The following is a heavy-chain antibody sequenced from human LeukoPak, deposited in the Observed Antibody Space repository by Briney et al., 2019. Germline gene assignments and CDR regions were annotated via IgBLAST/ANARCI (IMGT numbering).Heavy chain of an antibody. V-gene: IGHV1-3*01. J-gene: IGHJ4*02. CDR1: NCTLTSYG. D-gene: IGHD6-13*01. Sequence: ASVKVSCKAFNCTLTSYGISWVRQAPGKGLEWMAWINAGNGNTKYSQKFQGRVTITRDTSASTAYMELSSLRSEDTAVYYCARVSNLGYSSSWYLGYWGQGTLVTVSS. CDR2: INAGNGNT. CDR3: ARVSNLGYSSSWYLGY.